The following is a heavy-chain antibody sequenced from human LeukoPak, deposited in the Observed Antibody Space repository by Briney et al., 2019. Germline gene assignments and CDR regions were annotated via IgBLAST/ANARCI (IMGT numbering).Heavy chain of an antibody. Sequence: PGGSLRLSCAASGFTFSTYAMHWVRQAPGKGLEWVAVISYDGSHKYYADSVKGRLTISRDNSKNTLELQMNSLTTEDTAVYYCTREVWYDALSFDYWGQGTLVSVSS. J-gene: IGHJ4*02. CDR1: GFTFSTYA. D-gene: IGHD2-15*01. CDR3: TREVWYDALSFDY. CDR2: ISYDGSHK. V-gene: IGHV3-30-3*01.